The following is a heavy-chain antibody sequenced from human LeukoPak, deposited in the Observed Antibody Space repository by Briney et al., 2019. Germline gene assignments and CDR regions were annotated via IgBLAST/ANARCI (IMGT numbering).Heavy chain of an antibody. CDR1: GFTFDDYA. Sequence: GGSLRLSCAASGFTFDDYAMHWVRQAPGKGLEWVSGISWNSGSIGYADSVKGRFTISRDNAKNSLYLQMNSLRAEDTALYYCAKDSSSSWYSGTNMKSWFDPWGQGTLVTVSS. D-gene: IGHD6-13*01. CDR2: ISWNSGSI. V-gene: IGHV3-9*01. J-gene: IGHJ5*02. CDR3: AKDSSSSWYSGTNMKSWFDP.